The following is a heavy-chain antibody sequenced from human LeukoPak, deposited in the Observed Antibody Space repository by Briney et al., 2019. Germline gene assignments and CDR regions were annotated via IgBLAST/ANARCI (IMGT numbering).Heavy chain of an antibody. D-gene: IGHD3-22*01. V-gene: IGHV3-23*01. J-gene: IGHJ4*02. CDR1: GFIFYNYG. CDR2: ISGSDGGT. CDR3: AKDPNYDSSGYYYIDY. Sequence: GGSLRLSCAASGFIFYNYGMTWVRQAPGKGLEWVSTISGSDGGTFYADSVKGRFTISRDNSKNTLYLQMNSLRAEDTAVYYCAKDPNYDSSGYYYIDYWGQGTLVTVSS.